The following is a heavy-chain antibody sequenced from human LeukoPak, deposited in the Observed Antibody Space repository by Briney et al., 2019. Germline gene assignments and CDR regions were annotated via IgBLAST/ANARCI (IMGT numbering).Heavy chain of an antibody. J-gene: IGHJ4*02. V-gene: IGHV4-4*07. D-gene: IGHD5-24*01. CDR3: ARDRNWLQGGGTDY. Sequence: SETLSLTCTVSGGSINSYFWSWIRRPAGKGLEWIGRIDSSGNTNYNPSLRSRVIMSADTSKNHFSLKLSSVTAADTAVYYCARDRNWLQGGGTDYWGQGTLATVSS. CDR1: GGSINSYF. CDR2: IDSSGNT.